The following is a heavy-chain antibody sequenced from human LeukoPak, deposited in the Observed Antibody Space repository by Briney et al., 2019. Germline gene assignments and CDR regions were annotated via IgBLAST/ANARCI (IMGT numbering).Heavy chain of an antibody. CDR3: ARAGVVEMATIGFDY. J-gene: IGHJ4*02. V-gene: IGHV1-3*01. Sequence: GASVKVSCKASGYTFSSYAIHWVRQAPGQRLEWMGWINAGTGQTKYSQKFQRRVTITRDTPASTAYMELSSLRSEDTAVYSCARAGVVEMATIGFDYWGLGTLVTVSS. D-gene: IGHD5-24*01. CDR1: GYTFSSYA. CDR2: INAGTGQT.